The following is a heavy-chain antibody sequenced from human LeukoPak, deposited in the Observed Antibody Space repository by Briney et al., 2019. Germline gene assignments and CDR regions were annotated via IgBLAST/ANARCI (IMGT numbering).Heavy chain of an antibody. D-gene: IGHD2-15*01. V-gene: IGHV3-7*03. J-gene: IGHJ4*02. Sequence: GGSLRLSCVASGFIFSNFWMSWVRQAPGKGLEWVANIKKDGSEKHYVDSVKGRFTISRDNAKSSLYLQMSSLRAEDTAVYYCTRVRSDIGRAACPEYWGQGTLVTVSS. CDR2: IKKDGSEK. CDR3: TRVRSDIGRAACPEY. CDR1: GFIFSNFW.